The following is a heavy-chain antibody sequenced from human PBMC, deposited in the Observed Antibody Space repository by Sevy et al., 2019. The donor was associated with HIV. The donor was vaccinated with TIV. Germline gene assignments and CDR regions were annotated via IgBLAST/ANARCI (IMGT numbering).Heavy chain of an antibody. V-gene: IGHV3-21*01. D-gene: IGHD4-17*01. J-gene: IGHJ6*02. Sequence: GGSLRLSCAASGFTFSSYSMNWVRQAPGKGLEWVSSISSSSSYIYYADSVKGRFTISRDNAKNSLYLQMNSLRAEDTAVYYCARVVTTATGRGMDVWGQGTTATISS. CDR3: ARVVTTATGRGMDV. CDR2: ISSSSSYI. CDR1: GFTFSSYS.